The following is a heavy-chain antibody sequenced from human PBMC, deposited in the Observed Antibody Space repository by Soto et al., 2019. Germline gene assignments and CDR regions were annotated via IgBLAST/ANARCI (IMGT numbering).Heavy chain of an antibody. CDR1: GFTFSSYA. CDR3: AKDSPDYYGSGSYRTRSPARYGMDV. CDR2: ISGSGGST. J-gene: IGHJ6*02. Sequence: GGSLRLSCAASGFTFSSYAMSWVRQAPGKGLEWVSAISGSGGSTYYADSVKGRFTISRDNSKNTPYLQMNSLRAEDTAVYYGAKDSPDYYGSGSYRTRSPARYGMDVWGQGTTVTVSS. V-gene: IGHV3-23*01. D-gene: IGHD3-10*01.